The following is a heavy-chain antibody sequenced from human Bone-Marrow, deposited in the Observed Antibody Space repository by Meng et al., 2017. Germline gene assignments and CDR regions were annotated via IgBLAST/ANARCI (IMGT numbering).Heavy chain of an antibody. V-gene: IGHV1-2*06. Sequence: QVQRGRAGAEVKKPGAPVKVSCKASGYTFTGYYMHWVRQAPGQGLEWMGRINPNSGGTNYAQKFQGRVTMTRDTSISTAYMELSRLRSDDTAVYYCARDVRDFWSGYYTWGGGNWFDPWGQGTLVTVSS. CDR2: INPNSGGT. CDR3: ARDVRDFWSGYYTWGGGNWFDP. D-gene: IGHD3-3*01. CDR1: GYTFTGYY. J-gene: IGHJ5*02.